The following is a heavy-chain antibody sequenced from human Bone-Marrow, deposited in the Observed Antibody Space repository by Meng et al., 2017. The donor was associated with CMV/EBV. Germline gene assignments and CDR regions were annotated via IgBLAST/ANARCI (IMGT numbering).Heavy chain of an antibody. CDR3: ARRSLVVAATLNDVTTDYGMDV. CDR2: ISSSSSYI. D-gene: IGHD2-15*01. Sequence: GGSLRLSCAASGFTFSSYSMNWVRQAPGKGLEWVSSISSSSSYIYYADSVKGRFTISRDNAKNSLYLQMNSLRAEDTAVYYCARRSLVVAATLNDVTTDYGMDVWGQGNTVNVAS. V-gene: IGHV3-21*01. CDR1: GFTFSSYS. J-gene: IGHJ6*02.